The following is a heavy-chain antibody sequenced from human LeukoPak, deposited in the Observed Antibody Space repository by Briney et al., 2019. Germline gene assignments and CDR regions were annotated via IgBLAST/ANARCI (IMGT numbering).Heavy chain of an antibody. J-gene: IGHJ4*02. Sequence: GGSLRLSCAASGFTFSSYAMSWVRQAPGKGLEWVSGINWNGGSTVYADSVKGRFTISRDNAKNSLYLQMNSLRAEDTALYYCARDWDYYGSGSYYTGFDYWGQGTLVTVSS. CDR2: INWNGGST. CDR1: GFTFSSYA. D-gene: IGHD3-10*01. CDR3: ARDWDYYGSGSYYTGFDY. V-gene: IGHV3-20*04.